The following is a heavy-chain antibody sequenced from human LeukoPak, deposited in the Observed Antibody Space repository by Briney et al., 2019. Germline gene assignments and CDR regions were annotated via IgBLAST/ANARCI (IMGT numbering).Heavy chain of an antibody. CDR1: RYTFTGYY. D-gene: IGHD6-6*01. CDR2: INPNSGGT. V-gene: IGHV1-2*02. J-gene: IGHJ4*02. CDR3: ARVTSSSTDFDY. Sequence: ASVKVSCKASRYTFTGYYMHWVRQAPGQGLEWMGWINPNSGGTNYAQKFQGRVTMTRDTSISTAYMELSRLRSDDTAVYYCARVTSSSTDFDYWGQGTLVTVSS.